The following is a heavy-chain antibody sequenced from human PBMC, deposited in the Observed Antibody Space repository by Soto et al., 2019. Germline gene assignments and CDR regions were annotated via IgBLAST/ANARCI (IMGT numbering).Heavy chain of an antibody. V-gene: IGHV1-69*13. J-gene: IGHJ3*02. CDR1: GGTFSSYA. Sequence: SVKVSCKASGGTFSSYAISWVRQAPGQGLEWMGGIIPIFGTANYAQKFQGRVTITADESTSTAYMELSSLRSEDTAVYYCARGTVLATFSDAFDIWGQGXMVTVSS. CDR3: ARGTVLATFSDAFDI. CDR2: IIPIFGTA. D-gene: IGHD5-12*01.